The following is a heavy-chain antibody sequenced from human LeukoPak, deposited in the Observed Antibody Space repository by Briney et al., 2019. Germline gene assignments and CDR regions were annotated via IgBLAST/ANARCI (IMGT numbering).Heavy chain of an antibody. CDR2: IYHSGST. Sequence: PSETLSLTCAVSGYSISSGYYWGWIRQPPGKGLGWIGSIYHSGSTYYNPSLKSRVTISVDTSKNQFSLKLSSVTAADTAVYYCARQRYYDFWSGYINAFDIWGQGTMVTVSS. D-gene: IGHD3-3*01. CDR3: ARQRYYDFWSGYINAFDI. CDR1: GYSISSGYY. V-gene: IGHV4-38-2*01. J-gene: IGHJ3*02.